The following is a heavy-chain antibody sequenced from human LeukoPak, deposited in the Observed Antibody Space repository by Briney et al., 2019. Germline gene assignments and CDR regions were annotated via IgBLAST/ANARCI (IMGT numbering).Heavy chain of an antibody. CDR2: IYYSGST. D-gene: IGHD3-3*01. CDR3: ARGSFTIFGVVMVPYYYGMDV. CDR1: GGSISSGDYY. Sequence: SETLSLTCTVSGGSISSGDYYWSWIRQPPGKGLEWIGYIYYSGSTYYNPSLKSRVTISVDTSKNQFSLKLSSVTAADTAVYYCARGSFTIFGVVMVPYYYGMDVWGQGTTVTVSS. V-gene: IGHV4-30-4*01. J-gene: IGHJ6*02.